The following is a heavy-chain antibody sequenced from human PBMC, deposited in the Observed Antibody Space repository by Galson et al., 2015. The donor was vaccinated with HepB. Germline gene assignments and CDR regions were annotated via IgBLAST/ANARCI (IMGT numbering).Heavy chain of an antibody. CDR1: GFSLSTSGVG. D-gene: IGHD2-8*02. J-gene: IGHJ4*02. V-gene: IGHV2-5*01. CDR3: AHESWWFDY. Sequence: PALAHLTQTLTLTCTFSGFSLSTSGVGVGCMRQPPGKALEWLALNYWNEDKRYTPSLKSRITITKETSNNQVVLTMANMDPVVTAAYYCAHESWWFDYWGQGTLVTVSS. CDR2: NYWNEDK.